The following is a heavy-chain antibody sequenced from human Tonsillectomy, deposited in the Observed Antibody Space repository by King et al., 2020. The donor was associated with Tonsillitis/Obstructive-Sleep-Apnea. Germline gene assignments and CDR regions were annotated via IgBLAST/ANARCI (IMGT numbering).Heavy chain of an antibody. V-gene: IGHV3-48*03. D-gene: IGHD2-2*03. Sequence: DVQLVESGGGLVQPGGSLRLSCAASGFTFSSYEMTWVRQAPGKGLEWVSYISSRATTIYYADSVKGRFTISRDNAKNSLYLQMNSLRAEDTAVYYCARDGFYSYYYGMDVWGQGTTVTVSS. CDR3: ARDGFYSYYYGMDV. CDR1: GFTFSSYE. J-gene: IGHJ6*02. CDR2: ISSRATTI.